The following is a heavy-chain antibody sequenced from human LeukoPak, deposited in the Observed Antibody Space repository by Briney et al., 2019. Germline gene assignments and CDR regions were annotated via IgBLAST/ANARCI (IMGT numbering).Heavy chain of an antibody. D-gene: IGHD3-10*01. Sequence: PGGSLRLSCAASGFTFSNYWMSWVRQAPGKGLEWVANIKQDRSEKYYVDSVKGRFTISRDNAKNSLYLQMNTLRAEDTAVYYCARDQPYYSDSGSFVPFHYWGQGTLVTVSS. J-gene: IGHJ4*02. V-gene: IGHV3-7*01. CDR3: ARDQPYYSDSGSFVPFHY. CDR1: GFTFSNYW. CDR2: IKQDRSEK.